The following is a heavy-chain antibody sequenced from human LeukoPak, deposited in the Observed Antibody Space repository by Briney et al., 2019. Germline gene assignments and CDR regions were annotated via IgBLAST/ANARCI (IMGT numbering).Heavy chain of an antibody. J-gene: IGHJ4*02. CDR3: ARGVVPAANVDFGFDY. CDR2: IRSSGSTI. CDR1: GFTFSSYE. D-gene: IGHD2-2*01. V-gene: IGHV3-48*03. Sequence: GGSLRLSCAASGFTFSSYEMNWVRQAPGKGLEWVSYIRSSGSTIYYADSVKGRFTISRDNAKNSLYLQVNSLRAEDTAVYYCARGVVPAANVDFGFDYWGQGTLVTVSS.